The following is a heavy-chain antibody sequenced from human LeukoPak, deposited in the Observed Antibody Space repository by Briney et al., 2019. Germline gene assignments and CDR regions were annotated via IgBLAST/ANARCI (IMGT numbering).Heavy chain of an antibody. CDR3: TRAIAAAGIKDY. D-gene: IGHD6-13*01. CDR1: GFTFGDYA. V-gene: IGHV3-49*04. Sequence: GRSLRLSCTASGFTFGDYAMSWVRQAPGKGLEWVGFIRSKAYGGTTEYAASVKGRFTISRDDSKSIAYLQMNSLKTEDTAVYYCTRAIAAAGIKDYWGQGTLVTVSS. CDR2: IRSKAYGGTT. J-gene: IGHJ4*02.